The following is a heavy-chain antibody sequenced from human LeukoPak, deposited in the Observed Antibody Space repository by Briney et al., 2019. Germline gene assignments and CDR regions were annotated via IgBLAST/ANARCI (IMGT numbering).Heavy chain of an antibody. CDR3: ARSNKYYDFWSGYDLYYYYMDV. Sequence: GGSLRLSCAASGFTFSSYAMHWVRQAPGKGLEWVAVISYDGRSKDYADSVKGRFTISRDNSKNTLYLQMNSLRAEDTAVYYCARSNKYYDFWSGYDLYYYYMDVWGKGTTVTVSS. J-gene: IGHJ6*03. CDR2: ISYDGRSK. CDR1: GFTFSSYA. V-gene: IGHV3-30*04. D-gene: IGHD3-3*01.